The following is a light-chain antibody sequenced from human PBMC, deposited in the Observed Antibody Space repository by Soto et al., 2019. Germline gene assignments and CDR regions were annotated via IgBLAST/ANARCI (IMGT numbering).Light chain of an antibody. CDR3: QHSYSTPPIT. CDR1: QSIISY. V-gene: IGKV1-39*01. J-gene: IGKJ5*01. CDR2: AAS. Sequence: DIQMTQYPSSLSASVGDRVTITCRASQSIISYLNWYQQKPGKAPKLLIYAASSLQSGVPSRFSGSGSGTDFTLTISSLQPEDFATYYCQHSYSTPPITFGQGTRLDIK.